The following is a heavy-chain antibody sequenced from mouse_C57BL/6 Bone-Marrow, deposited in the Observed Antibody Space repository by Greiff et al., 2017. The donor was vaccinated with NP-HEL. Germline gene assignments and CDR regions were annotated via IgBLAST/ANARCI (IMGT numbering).Heavy chain of an antibody. Sequence: VQLQESGPGLVQPSQSLSITCTVSGFSLTSYGVHWVRQSPGKGLEWLGVIWSGGSTDYNAAFISRLSISKDNSTSQVFFKMNSLQADDTAIYYCARTAYGSSYEGFAYWGQGTLVTVSA. J-gene: IGHJ3*01. CDR3: ARTAYGSSYEGFAY. V-gene: IGHV2-2*01. CDR2: IWSGGST. D-gene: IGHD1-1*01. CDR1: GFSLTSYG.